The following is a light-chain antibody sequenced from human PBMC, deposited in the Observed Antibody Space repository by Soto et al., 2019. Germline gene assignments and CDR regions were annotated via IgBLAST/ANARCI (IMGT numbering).Light chain of an antibody. CDR2: DFT. CDR1: TGDFNDFDS. J-gene: IGLJ1*01. CDR3: VASRDPGTYV. Sequence: QSVLAQPASVSGSPGQSISLSCTGPTGDFNDFDSVSWDQHRPGEAPELKILDFTYRPSGVSERFSGFRLGSAASLTISGLQSEDEAEYYRVASRDPGTYVFGPGTKLTVL. V-gene: IGLV2-14*03.